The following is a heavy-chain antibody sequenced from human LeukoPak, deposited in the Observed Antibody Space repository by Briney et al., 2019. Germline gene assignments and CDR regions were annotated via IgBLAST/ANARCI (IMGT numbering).Heavy chain of an antibody. CDR2: IYHSGST. V-gene: IGHV4-38-2*02. CDR3: ARIVGAGPAPYDY. J-gene: IGHJ4*02. Sequence: SETLSLTCTVSGYSISSGYYWGWIRQLPGKGLEWIGSIYHSGSTYYNPSLKSRVTISVDTSKNQFSLKLSSVTAADTAVYYCARIVGAGPAPYDYWGQGTLVTVSS. CDR1: GYSISSGYY. D-gene: IGHD1-26*01.